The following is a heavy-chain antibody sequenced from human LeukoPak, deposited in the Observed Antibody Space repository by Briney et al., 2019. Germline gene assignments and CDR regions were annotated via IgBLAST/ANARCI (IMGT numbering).Heavy chain of an antibody. CDR1: GFIFSSYW. CDR3: ARGYGDSIHFDY. J-gene: IGHJ4*02. V-gene: IGHV3-7*04. D-gene: IGHD4-17*01. CDR2: IKRDGSEK. Sequence: GGSLRLSCAASGFIFSSYWMSWVRQAPGKGLEWVVNIKRDGSEKYYVDSVKGRFTISRDNAKNSLYLQMNSLRAEEAAVYYCARGYGDSIHFDYWGQGTLVTVSS.